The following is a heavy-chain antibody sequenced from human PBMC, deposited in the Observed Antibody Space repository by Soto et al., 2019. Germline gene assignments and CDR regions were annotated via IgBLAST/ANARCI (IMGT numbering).Heavy chain of an antibody. CDR2: MNPHSGVT. CDR1: GCNLFDYF. D-gene: IGHD7-27*01. J-gene: IGHJ6*02. CDR3: ARDRPFLRGSLGWGMDV. V-gene: IGHV1-2*02. Sequence: ASVKVSCKPSGCNLFDYFMYWLRQSPGQGLEWMGWMNPHSGVTKFAKTVQGRVTMTRDTSSITAYLELNRRRSDDTAMYYCARDRPFLRGSLGWGMDVWG.